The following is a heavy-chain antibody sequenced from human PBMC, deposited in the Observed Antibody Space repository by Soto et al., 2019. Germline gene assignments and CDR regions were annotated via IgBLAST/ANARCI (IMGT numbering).Heavy chain of an antibody. CDR2: FGSAGDI. D-gene: IGHD3-16*01. CDR3: ARGGPNWDYYFYGMDV. Sequence: PGGSLRLSCAASGFPFINYDMLRVRQAPGKGLEWVSTFGSAGDIYYSDSVKGRFTISRDNARKSLYLQMNSLRAADTAVYYCARGGPNWDYYFYGMDVWGQGTTVTVSS. J-gene: IGHJ6*02. CDR1: GFPFINYD. V-gene: IGHV3-13*01.